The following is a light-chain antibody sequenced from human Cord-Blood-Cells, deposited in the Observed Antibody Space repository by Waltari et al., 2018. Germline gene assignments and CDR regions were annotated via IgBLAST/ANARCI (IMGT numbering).Light chain of an antibody. CDR2: EVS. J-gene: IGLJ1*01. CDR3: SSYAGSNNYV. V-gene: IGLV2-8*01. CDR1: SSDVGGYNY. Sequence: QSALTQPPSASGSPGQSVTISCTGTSSDVGGYNYASWYQQHPGKAPKPMIYEVSKRPSGVPDRFSGSKSGNTASLTVSGLQAEDEADYYCSSYAGSNNYVFGTGTKVTVL.